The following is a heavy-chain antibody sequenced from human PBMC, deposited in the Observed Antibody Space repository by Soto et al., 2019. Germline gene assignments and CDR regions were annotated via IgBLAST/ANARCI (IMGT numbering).Heavy chain of an antibody. CDR1: GFAFDDYA. J-gene: IGHJ5*02. CDR3: AKGNPARWLQLRGWFDP. Sequence: GGSLRLSCAASGFAFDDYAMHWVRQAPGKGLEWVSGISWNSGSIGYADSVKGRFTISRDNAENSLYLQMNSLRAEDTALYYCAKGNPARWLQLRGWFDPWGQGTLVTVSS. V-gene: IGHV3-9*01. D-gene: IGHD5-12*01. CDR2: ISWNSGSI.